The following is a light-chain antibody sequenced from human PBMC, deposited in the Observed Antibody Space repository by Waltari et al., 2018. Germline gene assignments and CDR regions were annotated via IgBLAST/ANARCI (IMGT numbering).Light chain of an antibody. Sequence: SYVLTQPPSVSVAPGQTATITCGGDNIETKHVHWYQQKPGQAPLLVVYDDYVRPSGIPDRFSGTTSGNTATLTSSRVEAGGEADYYCQVWDDSSNHWVFGGGTKLTVL. CDR2: DDY. CDR1: NIETKH. CDR3: QVWDDSSNHWV. J-gene: IGLJ3*02. V-gene: IGLV3-21*02.